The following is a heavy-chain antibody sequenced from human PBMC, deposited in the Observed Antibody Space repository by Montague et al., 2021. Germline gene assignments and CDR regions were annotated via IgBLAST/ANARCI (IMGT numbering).Heavy chain of an antibody. D-gene: IGHD3-10*01. Sequence: SETLSLTCSASGDSISSYEYDWTWIREPAGRGLEWIGRVYKRGDTNTNPSLRSRLTLSVDTSKNHFSLTLTSVTAADTAVYFCARDSPVVEPWVGEHKGAFDIWGQGTMVTVSS. V-gene: IGHV4-4*07. CDR2: VYKRGDT. CDR3: ARDSPVVEPWVGEHKGAFDI. CDR1: GDSISSYEYD. J-gene: IGHJ3*02.